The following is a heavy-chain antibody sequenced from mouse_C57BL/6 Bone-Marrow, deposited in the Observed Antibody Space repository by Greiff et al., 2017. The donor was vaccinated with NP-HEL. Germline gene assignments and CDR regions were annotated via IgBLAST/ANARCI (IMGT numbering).Heavy chain of an antibody. D-gene: IGHD1-1*01. CDR3: ARDQRITTVVAKRFAY. CDR1: GFTFSSYA. CDR2: ISDGGSYT. Sequence: EVQVAYYGVGLLKPGGSLKLSCAASGFTFSSYAMSWVRQTPEKRLEWVATISDGGSYTYYPDNVKGRFTISRDNAKNNLYLQMSHLKSEDTAMYYCARDQRITTVVAKRFAYWGQGTLVTVSA. V-gene: IGHV5-4*01. J-gene: IGHJ3*01.